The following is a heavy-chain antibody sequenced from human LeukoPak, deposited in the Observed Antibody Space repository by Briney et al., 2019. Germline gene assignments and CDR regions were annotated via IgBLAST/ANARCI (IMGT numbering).Heavy chain of an antibody. J-gene: IGHJ4*02. CDR2: ISSSGSTI. CDR3: ARGQWLEARSPDFDY. D-gene: IGHD6-19*01. Sequence: GGSLRLSCAASGFTFSSYSMNWVRQAPGKGLEWVSYISSSGSTIYYADSVKGRFTISRDNAKNSLYLQMNSLRAEDTAVYYCARGQWLEARSPDFDYWGQGTLVTVSS. V-gene: IGHV3-48*04. CDR1: GFTFSSYS.